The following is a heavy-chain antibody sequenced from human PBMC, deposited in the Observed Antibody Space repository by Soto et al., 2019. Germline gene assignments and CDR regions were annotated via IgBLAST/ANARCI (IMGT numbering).Heavy chain of an antibody. J-gene: IGHJ4*02. D-gene: IGHD6-13*01. CDR1: EFTFSTYA. V-gene: IGHV3-23*01. CDR2: ISGSGGST. CDR3: AKSYSSNWYDYFDY. Sequence: EGSLRLSCAASEFTFSTYAMSWVRQAPGKGPEWVSAISGSGGSTYYADSVKGRFTISRDNSKNTLYLQMNSLRAEDTALYYCAKSYSSNWYDYFDYWGQGTLVTVSS.